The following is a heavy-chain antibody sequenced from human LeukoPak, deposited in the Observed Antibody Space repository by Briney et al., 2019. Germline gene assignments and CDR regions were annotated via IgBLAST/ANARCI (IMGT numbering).Heavy chain of an antibody. D-gene: IGHD4-11*01. V-gene: IGHV1-69*13. CDR3: ASGYSNFAPYFDY. Sequence: SVKVSCKASGGTFSSNAISWVRQAPGQGLEWMGGIIPIFGTANYAQKFQGRVTITADESTSTAYMELSSLRSEDTAVYYCASGYSNFAPYFDYWGQGTLVTVSS. CDR2: IIPIFGTA. J-gene: IGHJ4*02. CDR1: GGTFSSNA.